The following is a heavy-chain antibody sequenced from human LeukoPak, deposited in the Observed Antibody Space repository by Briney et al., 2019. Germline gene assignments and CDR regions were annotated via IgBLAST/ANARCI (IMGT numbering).Heavy chain of an antibody. D-gene: IGHD1-1*01. CDR2: IYHSGST. Sequence: SETLSLTCAVSGYSISSGYYWGWIRQPPGKGLEWIGSIYHSGSTYYNPSLKSRVTISVDTSKNQFSLKLSSETAADTAVYYCARQLYFDYWGQGTLVTVSS. CDR1: GYSISSGYY. CDR3: ARQLYFDY. J-gene: IGHJ4*02. V-gene: IGHV4-38-2*01.